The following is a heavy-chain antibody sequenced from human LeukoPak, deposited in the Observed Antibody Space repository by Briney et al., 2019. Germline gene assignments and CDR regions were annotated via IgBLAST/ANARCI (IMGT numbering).Heavy chain of an antibody. CDR2: IYYSGST. Sequence: SETLSLTCTVSGGSISSSSYYWGWIRQPPGKGLEWIGIIYYSGSTNYNPSLKSRVTISVGTSKNLFSLELSSVTAADTAVYYCARLRTYCTTTTCYESFDSWGQGTLVTVSS. CDR1: GGSISSSSYY. D-gene: IGHD2-2*01. CDR3: ARLRTYCTTTTCYESFDS. V-gene: IGHV4-39*07. J-gene: IGHJ4*02.